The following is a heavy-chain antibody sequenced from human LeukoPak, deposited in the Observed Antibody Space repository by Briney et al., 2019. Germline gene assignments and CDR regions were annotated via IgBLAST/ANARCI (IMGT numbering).Heavy chain of an antibody. V-gene: IGHV1-18*01. J-gene: IGHJ5*02. Sequence: ASVKVSCKASGYTFTSYGISWVRQAPGQGLEWMGWISAYNGNTNYAQKLQGRVTMTTDTSTSTAYMELRSLRSDDTAVYYCAKGGIAAAGTARSSRSRGKLDWFDPWGQGTLVTVSS. D-gene: IGHD6-13*01. CDR2: ISAYNGNT. CDR1: GYTFTSYG. CDR3: AKGGIAAAGTARSSRSRGKLDWFDP.